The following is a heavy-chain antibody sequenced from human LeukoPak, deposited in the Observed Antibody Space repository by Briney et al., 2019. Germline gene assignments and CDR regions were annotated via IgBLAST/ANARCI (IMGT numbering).Heavy chain of an antibody. CDR2: INPHSGDT. D-gene: IGHD3-22*01. J-gene: IGHJ4*02. Sequence: ASVKVSCKASGYTFTGYYIHWVRQATGQGLEWMGWINPHSGDTNYAQKFQGRVTMTRDTPISTAYMELSRLRSDDTAVYYCARADDDSSGYYYGYWGQGTLVTVSS. CDR1: GYTFTGYY. V-gene: IGHV1-2*02. CDR3: ARADDDSSGYYYGY.